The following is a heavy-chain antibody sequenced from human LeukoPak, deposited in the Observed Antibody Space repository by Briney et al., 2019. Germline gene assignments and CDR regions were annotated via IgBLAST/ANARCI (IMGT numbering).Heavy chain of an antibody. D-gene: IGHD1-26*01. CDR2: IYYSGST. V-gene: IGHV4-39*01. CDR1: GGSISSSSYY. Sequence: SETLSLTCTVSGGSISSSSYYWGWIRQPPGKGLECIGSIYYSGSTYYNPSLKSRVTISVDTSKNQFCLKLSSVTAADTAVYYCARLRFSGSHADYWGQGTLVTVSS. J-gene: IGHJ4*02. CDR3: ARLRFSGSHADY.